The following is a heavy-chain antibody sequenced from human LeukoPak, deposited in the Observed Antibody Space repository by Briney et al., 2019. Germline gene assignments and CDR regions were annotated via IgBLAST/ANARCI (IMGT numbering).Heavy chain of an antibody. CDR3: ARDWHWGAVNDAFDI. J-gene: IGHJ3*02. V-gene: IGHV3-7*01. Sequence: GGSLRLSCAASGFTFSTYWMSWVRQAPGKGLEWVAYMKQDGSEKYYVDSVKGRFTISRDNAKNSLYLQMNSLRAEDTAVYYCARDWHWGAVNDAFDIWGQGTMVTVSS. CDR1: GFTFSTYW. D-gene: IGHD3-16*01. CDR2: MKQDGSEK.